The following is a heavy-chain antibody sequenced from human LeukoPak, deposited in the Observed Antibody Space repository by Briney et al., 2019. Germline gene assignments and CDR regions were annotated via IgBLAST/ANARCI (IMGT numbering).Heavy chain of an antibody. CDR2: INHSGST. CDR1: GGSFSGYY. D-gene: IGHD5-18*01. CDR3: ARGGRGIQLWKYFDY. V-gene: IGHV4-34*01. Sequence: PSETLSLTCAVYGGSFSGYYWSWIRQPPGKGLEWIGEINHSGSTNYNPSLKSRATISVDTSKNQFSLKLSSVAAADTAVYYCARGGRGIQLWKYFDYWGQGTLVTVSS. J-gene: IGHJ4*02.